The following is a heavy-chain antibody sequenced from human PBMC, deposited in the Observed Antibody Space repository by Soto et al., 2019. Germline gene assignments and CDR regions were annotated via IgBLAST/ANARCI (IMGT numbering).Heavy chain of an antibody. J-gene: IGHJ6*03. CDR2: IIPILGIA. Sequence: QVQLVPSGAEVKKPGSSVKVSCKASGGTFSSYTISWVRQAPGQGLEWMGRIIPILGIANYAQKFQGRVTITADKSTSTAYMELSSLRSEDTAVYYCARDHYYYYYMDVWGKGTTVTVSS. V-gene: IGHV1-69*08. CDR1: GGTFSSYT. CDR3: ARDHYYYYYMDV.